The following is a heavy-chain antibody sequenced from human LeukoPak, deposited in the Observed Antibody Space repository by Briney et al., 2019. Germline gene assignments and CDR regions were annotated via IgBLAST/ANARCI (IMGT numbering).Heavy chain of an antibody. D-gene: IGHD7-27*01. J-gene: IGHJ6*03. V-gene: IGHV1-69*01. Sequence: GSAVKVSCTASGGTFSSYAISWVRQAPGQGLEWMGGIIPIFGTANYAQKFQGRVTITADESTSTAYMELSSLRSEDTAVYYCATSRGITGDPYYYYYYMDVWGKGTTVTVSS. CDR3: ATSRGITGDPYYYYYYMDV. CDR1: GGTFSSYA. CDR2: IIPIFGTA.